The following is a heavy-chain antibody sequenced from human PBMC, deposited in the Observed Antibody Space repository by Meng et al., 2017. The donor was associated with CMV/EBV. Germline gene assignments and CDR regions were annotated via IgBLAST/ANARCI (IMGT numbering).Heavy chain of an antibody. D-gene: IGHD3-9*01. CDR3: ARDLSNYDILTGYQYYYYGMDV. CDR2: ISSSSSYI. J-gene: IGHJ6*02. V-gene: IGHV3-11*06. CDR1: GFTFSDYY. Sequence: GESLKISCAASGFTFSDYYMSWIRQAPGKGLEWVSSISSSSSYIYYADSVKGRFTISRDNAKNSLYLQMNSLRAEDTAVYYCARDLSNYDILTGYQYYYYGMDVWGQGTTVTVSS.